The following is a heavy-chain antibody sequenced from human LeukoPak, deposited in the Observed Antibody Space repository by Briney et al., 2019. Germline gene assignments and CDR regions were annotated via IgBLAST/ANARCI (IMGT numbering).Heavy chain of an antibody. CDR2: IKPDGTTK. D-gene: IGHD6-13*01. J-gene: IGHJ4*02. Sequence: GGSLRLSCAASGFPFSTYSLTWVRQAPGKGLEWVANIKPDGTTKFYVDSVKGRFTISRDNALNSLYLQMNSLRAEDTAIYYCARSIPYGTTWYGRSDYWGQGTLVTVSS. CDR1: GFPFSTYS. CDR3: ARSIPYGTTWYGRSDY. V-gene: IGHV3-7*03.